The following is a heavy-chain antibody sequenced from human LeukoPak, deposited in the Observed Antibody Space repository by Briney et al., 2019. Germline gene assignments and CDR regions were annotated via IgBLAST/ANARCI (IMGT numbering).Heavy chain of an antibody. CDR3: ARKTGIGDAFDI. CDR1: GGSISSGSYY. Sequence: PSQTLSLTCTVSGGSISSGSYYWSWIRQPAGKGLEWIGRIYTSGSTNYNPSLKSRVTISVDTSKNQFSLKLSSVTAADTAVYYCARKTGIGDAFDIWGQGTMVTVSS. J-gene: IGHJ3*02. CDR2: IYTSGST. V-gene: IGHV4-61*02. D-gene: IGHD6-13*01.